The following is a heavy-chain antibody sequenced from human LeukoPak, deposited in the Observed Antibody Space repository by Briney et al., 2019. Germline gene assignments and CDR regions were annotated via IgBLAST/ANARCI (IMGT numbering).Heavy chain of an antibody. CDR1: GFNFSDSR. Sequence: GGSLRLSCVTSGFNFSDSRMTWVRQAPGKGLQWVASVNRDGTEKHFLASVEGRFTISRDNAKKSLYLQMSSLRPQDTAVYFCVRGDWYFESWGQGTLVTVSS. V-gene: IGHV3-7*04. D-gene: IGHD2-21*01. CDR2: VNRDGTEK. J-gene: IGHJ4*02. CDR3: VRGDWYFES.